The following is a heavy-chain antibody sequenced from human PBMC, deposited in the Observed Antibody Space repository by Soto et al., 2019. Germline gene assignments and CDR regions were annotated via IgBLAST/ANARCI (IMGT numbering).Heavy chain of an antibody. Sequence: QVQLVQSGAEVKKPGSSVKVSCKASGGTFSSYAISWVRQAPGQGLEWMGGIIPIYGTANYAQKFQGRVTTTAEDSRSTAYMERSSLRSEATAVYYCARAGTALVHDRDMGVCGQGARVTVSS. CDR1: GGTFSSYA. CDR3: ARAGTALVHDRDMGV. J-gene: IGHJ6*02. CDR2: IIPIYGTA. V-gene: IGHV1-69*12. D-gene: IGHD1-1*01.